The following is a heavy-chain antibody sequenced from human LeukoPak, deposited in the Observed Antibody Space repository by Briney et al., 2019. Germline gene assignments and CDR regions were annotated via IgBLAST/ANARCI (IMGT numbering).Heavy chain of an antibody. Sequence: SETLSLTCAVYGGSFSGYYWSWIHQPPGKGLEWIGEINHSGSTNYNPSLKSRVTISVDTSKNQFSLKLSSVTAADTAVYYCARGSPVAGYWGQGTLVTVSS. J-gene: IGHJ4*02. CDR3: ARGSPVAGY. D-gene: IGHD5-12*01. CDR2: INHSGST. CDR1: GGSFSGYY. V-gene: IGHV4-34*01.